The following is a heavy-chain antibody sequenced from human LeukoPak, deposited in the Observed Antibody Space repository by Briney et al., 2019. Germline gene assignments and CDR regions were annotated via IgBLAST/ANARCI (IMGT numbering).Heavy chain of an antibody. CDR1: GFTFSSYG. Sequence: GGSLRLSCAASGFTFSSYGMHWVRQAPGKGLEWVAFVQSDGSSEYYADSVKGRFTISRDNSKHTVFLHMNSLRTEDTAVYYCAKGLSFAFDFWGQGTMVTVSS. CDR2: VQSDGSSE. J-gene: IGHJ3*01. D-gene: IGHD3-16*02. V-gene: IGHV3-30*02. CDR3: AKGLSFAFDF.